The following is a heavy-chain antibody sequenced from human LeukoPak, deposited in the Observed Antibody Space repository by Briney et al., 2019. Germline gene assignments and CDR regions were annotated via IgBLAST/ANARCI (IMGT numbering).Heavy chain of an antibody. J-gene: IGHJ6*02. CDR1: GFTFDDYA. CDR2: ISGDGGST. V-gene: IGHV3-43*02. Sequence: GGSLRLSCAASGFTFDDYAMHWVRQAPGKGLEWVSLISGDGGSTYYADSVKGRFTISRDNSKNSPYPQMNSLRTEDTALYYCAKGQRHYYGMDVWGQGTTVTVSS. CDR3: AKGQRHYYGMDV.